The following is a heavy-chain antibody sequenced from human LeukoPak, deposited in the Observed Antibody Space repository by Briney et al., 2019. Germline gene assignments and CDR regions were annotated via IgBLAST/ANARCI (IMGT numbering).Heavy chain of an antibody. Sequence: SETLSLTCTVSGGSVSSGSYYWGWIRQPPGKGLEWIGYIYYSGSTNYNPSLKSRVTISVVTSKNQFSLKLSSVTAADTAVYYCARDAAIVVVPALSYYYYYGMDVWGQGTTVTVSS. V-gene: IGHV4-61*01. CDR3: ARDAAIVVVPALSYYYYYGMDV. D-gene: IGHD2-2*01. CDR1: GGSVSSGSYY. J-gene: IGHJ6*02. CDR2: IYYSGST.